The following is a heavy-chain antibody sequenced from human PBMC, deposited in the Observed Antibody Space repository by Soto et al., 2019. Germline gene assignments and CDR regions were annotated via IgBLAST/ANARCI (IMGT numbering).Heavy chain of an antibody. D-gene: IGHD6-13*01. CDR1: GFIFSSYT. CDR2: ISSSITYI. CDR3: VGAAAGSSPFDY. J-gene: IGHJ4*02. V-gene: IGHV3-21*01. Sequence: GGSLRLSCAASGFIFSSYTMNWVRQAPGKWLEWVSSISSSITYIYYADSLKGRFTISRDNAKNSLYLQMNSLRAEDTAVYYCVGAAAGSSPFDYWGQGTLVTVSS.